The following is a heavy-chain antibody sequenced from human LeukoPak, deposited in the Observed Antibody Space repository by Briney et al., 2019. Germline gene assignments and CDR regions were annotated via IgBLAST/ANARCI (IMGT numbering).Heavy chain of an antibody. CDR2: ISYDGSNK. V-gene: IGHV3-30*18. Sequence: GGSLRLSCAASGFTFSSYGMHWVRQAPGKGLEWVAVISYDGSNKYCADSVKGRFTISRDNSKNTLYLQMNSLRAEDTAVYYCAKDKRQGYYFDYWGQGTLVTVSS. J-gene: IGHJ4*02. CDR1: GFTFSSYG. CDR3: AKDKRQGYYFDY.